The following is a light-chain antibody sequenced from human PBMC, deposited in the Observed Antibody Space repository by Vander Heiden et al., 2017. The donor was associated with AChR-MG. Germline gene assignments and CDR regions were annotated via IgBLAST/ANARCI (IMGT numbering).Light chain of an antibody. CDR3: SSCTSSSALVI. CDR1: SSDVGGYDN. CDR2: DVS. Sequence: QSALTQPASVSGSPGQSITISCAGTSSDVGGYDNVSWYQQHPGKAPKLIIYDVSNRPSGVSNRFSGSKSGNTASLTISGLQAEDEADYYCSSCTSSSALVILGGGTKLTVL. J-gene: IGLJ2*01. V-gene: IGLV2-14*03.